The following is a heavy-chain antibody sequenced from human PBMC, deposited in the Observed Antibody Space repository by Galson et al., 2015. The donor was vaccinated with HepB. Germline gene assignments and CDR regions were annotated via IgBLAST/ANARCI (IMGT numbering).Heavy chain of an antibody. V-gene: IGHV3-7*03. CDR3: ARDPGVVVTASYYYYGMDV. Sequence: SLRLSCAASGFTFSSYWMSWVRQAPGKGLEWVANIKQDGSEKYYVDSVKGRFTISRDNAKNSLHLQMNSLRAEDTAVYYCARDPGVVVTASYYYYGMDVWGQGTTVTVSS. CDR1: GFTFSSYW. CDR2: IKQDGSEK. J-gene: IGHJ6*02. D-gene: IGHD2-21*02.